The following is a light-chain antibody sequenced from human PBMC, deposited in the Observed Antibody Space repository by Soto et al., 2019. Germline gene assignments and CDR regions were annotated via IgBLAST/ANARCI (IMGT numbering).Light chain of an antibody. Sequence: EIVLTRSPGTLSLSPGGRATVSCRASQSVSGSYLAWYQQKPGQAPKLLIYGASSRATGIPDRFSGSGSGTDFTLTISRLEPEDFAVYYCQQHGSSPLTFGGGTKVDIK. CDR1: QSVSGSY. CDR2: GAS. CDR3: QQHGSSPLT. V-gene: IGKV3-20*01. J-gene: IGKJ4*01.